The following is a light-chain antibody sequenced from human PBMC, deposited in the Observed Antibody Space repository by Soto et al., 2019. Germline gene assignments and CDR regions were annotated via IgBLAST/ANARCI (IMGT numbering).Light chain of an antibody. CDR1: SGDIGSYNR. J-gene: IGLJ1*01. CDR2: EVT. Sequence: QSVLTQPASVSGSPGQSITISCTGTSGDIGSYNRVSWYQQHPGKAPKLIIYEVTDRPSGVSNRFSGSKSGNTASLTISGLQAEDEAEYYCSSYTNINTRACVFGTGTTV. CDR3: SSYTNINTRACV. V-gene: IGLV2-14*01.